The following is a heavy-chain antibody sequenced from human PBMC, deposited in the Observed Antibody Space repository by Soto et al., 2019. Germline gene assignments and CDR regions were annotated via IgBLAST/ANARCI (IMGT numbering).Heavy chain of an antibody. V-gene: IGHV1-2*02. CDR3: VSPWNY. D-gene: IGHD1-1*01. Sequence: QVQLVQSGAEVKKPGASVKVYCKASGYTFTGNYMHWVRQAPGQGLEWMGWINPNNGDTKYAQKFQGRVTMTRATSISTAYMELSGLRSDDTDLYYCVSPWNYWGQGTLVTVSS. CDR1: GYTFTGNY. J-gene: IGHJ4*02. CDR2: INPNNGDT.